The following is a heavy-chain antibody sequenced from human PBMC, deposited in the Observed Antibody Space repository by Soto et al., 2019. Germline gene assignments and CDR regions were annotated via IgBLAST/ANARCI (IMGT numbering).Heavy chain of an antibody. CDR2: INHSGST. CDR3: ARHQLWFDY. J-gene: IGHJ4*02. D-gene: IGHD5-18*01. V-gene: IGHV4-34*01. CDR1: GGSFSGYY. Sequence: SETLSLTCAVYGGSFSGYYWSWIRQPPGKGLEWIGEINHSGSTNYNPSLKSRVTISVDTSKNQFSLKLSSVTAVDTAVYYCARHQLWFDYWGQGTLVTVSS.